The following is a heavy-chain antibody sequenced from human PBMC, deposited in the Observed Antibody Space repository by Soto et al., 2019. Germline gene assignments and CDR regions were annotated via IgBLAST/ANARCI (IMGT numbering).Heavy chain of an antibody. CDR1: GFTFSTYD. CDR2: ISGSGGRT. D-gene: IGHD3-22*01. J-gene: IGHJ6*02. V-gene: IGHV3-23*01. Sequence: PGGSLRLSCAASGFTFSTYDMTWVRQAPGKGLEWVSAISGSGGRTYYADSVKGRFTISRDNSKKTLYLQMNSLRVEDRAVYYCAKGAYYDRSGYYCYYYKYGMDVWGQGTTVTVSS. CDR3: AKGAYYDRSGYYCYYYKYGMDV.